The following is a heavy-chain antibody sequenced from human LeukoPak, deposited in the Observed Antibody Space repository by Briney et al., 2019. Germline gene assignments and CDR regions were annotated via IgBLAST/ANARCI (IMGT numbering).Heavy chain of an antibody. V-gene: IGHV4-59*11. CDR1: GGSISSHY. D-gene: IGHD3-22*01. CDR3: ARRSGVLDSRDSRYYFDH. J-gene: IGHJ4*02. Sequence: SETLSLTCIVSGGSISSHYWSLIRQTPGQGLEYIGYIYYSGRPDYNPSLKGRVTISLDTSKNQCSLNLSSVTAADTAVYYCARRSGVLDSRDSRYYFDHWRQGTLVTVSS. CDR2: IYYSGRP.